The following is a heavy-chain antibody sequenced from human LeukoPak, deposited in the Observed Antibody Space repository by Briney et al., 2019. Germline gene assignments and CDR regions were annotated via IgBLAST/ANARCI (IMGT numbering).Heavy chain of an antibody. CDR3: ARDRRVSMIVVVNGDFDY. CDR2: ISAYNGNT. Sequence: ASVKVSCKASGYTFTSYGISWVRQAPGQGLEWMGWISAYNGNTNYAQKLQGRVTMTTDTSTSTAYMELRSLRSDDTAGYYCARDRRVSMIVVVNGDFDYWGQGTLVTVSS. J-gene: IGHJ4*02. CDR1: GYTFTSYG. V-gene: IGHV1-18*01. D-gene: IGHD3-22*01.